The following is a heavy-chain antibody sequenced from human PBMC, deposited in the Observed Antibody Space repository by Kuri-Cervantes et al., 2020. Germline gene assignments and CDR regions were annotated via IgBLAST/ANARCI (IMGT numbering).Heavy chain of an antibody. J-gene: IGHJ6*02. CDR1: GGTFSSYA. D-gene: IGHD1-26*01. V-gene: IGHV1-69*05. CDR3: ARETPHSGSYLSYYYGMDV. CDR2: IIPIFSTA. Sequence: SVKVSCKASGGTFSSYAISWVRQAPGQGLEWMGGIIPIFSTANYAQKLQGRVTMTTDTSTSTAYMELRSLRSDDTAVYYCARETPHSGSYLSYYYGMDVWGQGTTVTVSS.